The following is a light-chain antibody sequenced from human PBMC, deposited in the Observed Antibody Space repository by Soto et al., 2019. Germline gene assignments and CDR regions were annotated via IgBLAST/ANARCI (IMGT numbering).Light chain of an antibody. J-gene: IGLJ1*01. CDR2: EVR. Sequence: QSALTQPPSVSGSPGQSVAISCTGTSSDVGSYNGVSWYQQPPGTAPKLMIYEVRNRPSGVPDRFSGSKSCYTASLTISRLPAEDEADYYCSSYATRNTYVFGTGTKLTVL. V-gene: IGLV2-18*02. CDR1: SSDVGSYNG. CDR3: SSYATRNTYV.